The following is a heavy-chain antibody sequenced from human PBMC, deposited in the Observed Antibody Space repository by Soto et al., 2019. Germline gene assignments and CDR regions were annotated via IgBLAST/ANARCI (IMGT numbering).Heavy chain of an antibody. J-gene: IGHJ6*02. V-gene: IGHV1-18*01. CDR3: ARDYRELPDYYYYGMDV. CDR1: GYTFTSYG. D-gene: IGHD1-26*01. CDR2: ISAYNGNT. Sequence: GASVKVSCKASGYTFTSYGISWVRQAPGQGLEWMGWISAYNGNTNYAQKLQGRVTMTTDTSTSTAYMELRSLRSDDTAVYYCARDYRELPDYYYYGMDVWGQGTTVTVSS.